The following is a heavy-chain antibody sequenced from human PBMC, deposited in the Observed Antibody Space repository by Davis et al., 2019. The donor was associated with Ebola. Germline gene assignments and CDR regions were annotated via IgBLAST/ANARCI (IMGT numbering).Heavy chain of an antibody. J-gene: IGHJ4*02. CDR2: INAGNGNT. Sequence: AASVKVSCKASGYTFTSYAMHWVRQAPGQRLEWMGWINAGNGNTKYSQKFQGRVTITRDTSTSTAYMELRSLTSGDTAVYYCATEVTGGFEFWGQGTLVSVSS. V-gene: IGHV1-3*01. D-gene: IGHD2-21*02. CDR3: ATEVTGGFEF. CDR1: GYTFTSYA.